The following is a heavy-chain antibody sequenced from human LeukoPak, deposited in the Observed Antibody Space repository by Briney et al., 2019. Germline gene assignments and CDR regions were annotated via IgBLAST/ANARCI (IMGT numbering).Heavy chain of an antibody. V-gene: IGHV4-38-2*01. J-gene: IGHJ3*02. CDR1: GYSISSGYY. CDR3: ARLDGSYRLGAFYI. CDR2: IYHSGST. D-gene: IGHD1-26*01. Sequence: SGTLSLTSAVSGYSISSGYYWGWIRQPPGKGLEWIGSIYHSGSTYYNPSLKSRVTISVDTSKNQFSLRLSSVTAADTAVYYCARLDGSYRLGAFYIWGQGTMVTVSS.